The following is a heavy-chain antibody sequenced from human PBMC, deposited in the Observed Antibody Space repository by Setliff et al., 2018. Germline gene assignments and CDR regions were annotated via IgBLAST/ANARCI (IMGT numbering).Heavy chain of an antibody. D-gene: IGHD3-16*01. Sequence: ASVKVSCKASGYTFTGYYMYWVRQAPGQGLEWMGRINPSSGATIYAQKFQGRVTMTSDTSISTAYMELGRLRSDDTAVYFCAGDGGGDSDAFDIWGQGTMVAVS. V-gene: IGHV1-2*06. CDR3: AGDGGGDSDAFDI. CDR1: GYTFTGYY. J-gene: IGHJ3*02. CDR2: INPSSGAT.